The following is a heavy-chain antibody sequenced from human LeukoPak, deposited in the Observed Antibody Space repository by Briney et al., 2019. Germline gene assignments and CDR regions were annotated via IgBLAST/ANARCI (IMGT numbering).Heavy chain of an antibody. CDR1: GFTFSSYW. CDR3: ARESGWGLPHAFDF. Sequence: GGSRRLSCAASGFTFSSYWMSWVRQAPGKGLEWVANIKQDGSEKYYVDSVKGRFTISRDNAKNSLYLQMNSLRAEDTAVYYCARESGWGLPHAFDFWGQGTMVTVSS. CDR2: IKQDGSEK. J-gene: IGHJ3*01. D-gene: IGHD3-3*01. V-gene: IGHV3-7*01.